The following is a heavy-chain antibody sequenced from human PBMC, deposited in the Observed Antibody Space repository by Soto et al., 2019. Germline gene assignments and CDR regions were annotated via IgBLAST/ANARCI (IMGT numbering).Heavy chain of an antibody. CDR1: GFTFSTYS. CDR2: ISSSSSYI. D-gene: IGHD2-8*02. CDR3: AGVVFSYDPYYYYGMDF. J-gene: IGHJ6*02. V-gene: IGHV3-21*05. Sequence: GGSLRLSCAASGFTFSTYSMTWVRRAPGKGLEWVSYISSSSSYISYADSVKGRFTISRDNAKNSLYLQMNSLRAEDTAVYYCAGVVFSYDPYYYYGMDFGGQGTPDPASS.